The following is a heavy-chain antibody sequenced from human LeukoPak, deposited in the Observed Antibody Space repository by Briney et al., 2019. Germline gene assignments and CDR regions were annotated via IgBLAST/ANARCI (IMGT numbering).Heavy chain of an antibody. V-gene: IGHV3-66*02. Sequence: GSLRLSCAASGFTVSSNYMSWVRQAPGKGLEWVSVIYSGGSTYYADSVKGRFTISRDNSKNTLYLQMNSLRAEDTAVYYCARDRQSSVVTTYYFDYWGQGTLVTVSS. J-gene: IGHJ4*02. CDR1: GFTVSSNY. D-gene: IGHD2-21*02. CDR2: IYSGGST. CDR3: ARDRQSSVVTTYYFDY.